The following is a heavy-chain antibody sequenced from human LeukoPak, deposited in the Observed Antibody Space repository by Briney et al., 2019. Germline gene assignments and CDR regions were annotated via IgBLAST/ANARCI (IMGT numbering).Heavy chain of an antibody. D-gene: IGHD3-10*01. J-gene: IGHJ5*02. CDR1: GFTFGSYA. CDR2: ISGSGGST. Sequence: GGSLRLSCAASGFTFGSYAMSWVRQAPGKGLEWVSAISGSGGSTYYADSVKGRFTISRDNSKNTPYLQMNSLRAEDTAVYYCAKFGDLNWFDPWGQGTLVTVSS. CDR3: AKFGDLNWFDP. V-gene: IGHV3-23*01.